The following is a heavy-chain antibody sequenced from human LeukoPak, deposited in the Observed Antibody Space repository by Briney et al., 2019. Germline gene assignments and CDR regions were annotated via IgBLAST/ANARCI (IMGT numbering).Heavy chain of an antibody. Sequence: SETLSLTCTVSGGSISSSSYYWGWIRQPPGKGLEWLGSIYYSGSTYYNPSLQSRVTISVDTSTNQFSLKLNSVIAADTAVYYCARATAAPSSYFFDHWGQGTLVTVSS. CDR1: GGSISSSSYY. CDR3: ARATAAPSSYFFDH. J-gene: IGHJ4*02. V-gene: IGHV4-39*07. D-gene: IGHD6-25*01. CDR2: IYYSGST.